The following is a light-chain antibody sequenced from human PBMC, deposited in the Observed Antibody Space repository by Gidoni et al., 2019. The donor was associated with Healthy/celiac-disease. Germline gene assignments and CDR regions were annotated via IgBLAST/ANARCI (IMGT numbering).Light chain of an antibody. V-gene: IGKV3-15*01. CDR1: QRVSSN. CDR2: GAS. CDR3: QQYNNWPPYT. J-gene: IGKJ2*01. Sequence: ETVMTQSPSTLSVSPGERATLSCRACQRVSSNLAWYQQNSVQTPSLLIYGASTRATGIPARFSGSGSGTEFTLTISSMQSEDFAVYYCQQYNNWPPYTFGQGTKLEIK.